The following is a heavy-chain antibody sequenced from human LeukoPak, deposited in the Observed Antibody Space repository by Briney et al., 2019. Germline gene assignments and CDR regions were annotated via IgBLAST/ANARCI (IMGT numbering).Heavy chain of an antibody. Sequence: SETLSLTCTVSGGSISSYYWSWIRQPPGKGLEWIGYIYYSGSTNYNPSLKSRVTISVDTSKNQFSLKLSSVTAADTAVYYCARGPPPSYCSGGSCYSLIDYWGQGTLVTVSS. D-gene: IGHD2-15*01. CDR1: GGSISSYY. CDR2: IYYSGST. V-gene: IGHV4-59*01. CDR3: ARGPPPSYCSGGSCYSLIDY. J-gene: IGHJ4*02.